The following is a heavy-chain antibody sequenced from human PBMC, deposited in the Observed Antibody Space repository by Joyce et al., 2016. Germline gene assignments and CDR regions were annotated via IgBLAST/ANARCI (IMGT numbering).Heavy chain of an antibody. V-gene: IGHV1-69*12. J-gene: IGHJ6*02. CDR3: ARGGTSSDHYFFYTLDV. CDR1: GGAFSNYT. D-gene: IGHD1-14*01. CDR2: IIPFVGAA. Sequence: QVPLVQSGAAVKRPGSSLRFSCKSSGGAFSNYTVNWVRQAPGQRLEWMGGIIPFVGAAKYAEDFQGRVTLTADQSTRTAYLELSSLTSADTAVYYCARGGTSSDHYFFYTLDVWGPGTTVIVSS.